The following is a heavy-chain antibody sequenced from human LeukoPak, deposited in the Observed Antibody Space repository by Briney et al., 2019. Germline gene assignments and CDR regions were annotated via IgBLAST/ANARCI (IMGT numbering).Heavy chain of an antibody. V-gene: IGHV4-39*01. CDR1: GGSISICDYW. J-gene: IGHJ3*02. D-gene: IGHD3-16*01. Sequence: SETLSLTCTVAGGSISICDYWLDWIRQPPGKRLEWIGNVYYSGGTYYNPSLESRVTMSVDTSNNQFSLRLSSVAAAKTAVYSCARHYGGARPDRGPLFDIWGQGTVVTVSS. CDR3: ARHYGGARPDRGPLFDI. CDR2: VYYSGGT.